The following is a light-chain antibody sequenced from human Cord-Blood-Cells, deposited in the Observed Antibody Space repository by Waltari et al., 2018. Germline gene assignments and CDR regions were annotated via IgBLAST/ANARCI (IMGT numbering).Light chain of an antibody. V-gene: IGKV1-39*01. CDR3: QQSYSTPYT. CDR1: QSISSY. Sequence: DIQITQSPSSLSASVGDRVTITCRASQSISSYLNWYQQKPGKAPKLLIYAASSLQSGVPSRFSGSGSETDFTLTISSLQPGDFATYYCQQSYSTPYTFGQGTKLEIK. CDR2: AAS. J-gene: IGKJ2*01.